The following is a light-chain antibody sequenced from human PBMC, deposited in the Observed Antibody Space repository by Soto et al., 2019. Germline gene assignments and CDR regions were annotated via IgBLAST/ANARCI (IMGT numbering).Light chain of an antibody. J-gene: IGKJ1*01. Sequence: DIQMTQSPSTLSASLGDRVTITCRATQSLDNAFAWYQQKPGKAPKLLIYDVSSLQSGVPSRFSGSGSETEFTLTISSLLPDDFATYYCQQYNRYWTFGQGTKVDIK. CDR3: QQYNRYWT. V-gene: IGKV1-5*01. CDR2: DVS. CDR1: QSLDNA.